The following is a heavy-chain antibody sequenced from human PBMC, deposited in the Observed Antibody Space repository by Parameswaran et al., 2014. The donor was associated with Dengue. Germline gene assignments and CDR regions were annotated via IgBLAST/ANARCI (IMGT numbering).Heavy chain of an antibody. V-gene: IGHV1-2*02. Sequence: VRQAPGQGLEWMGWINPNSGGTNYAQKFQGRVTMTRDTSISTAYMELSRLRSDDTAVYYCARDRDDFWSGYPGLYYYYYGMDVWGQGTTVTVSS. J-gene: IGHJ6*02. CDR3: ARDRDDFWSGYPGLYYYYYGMDV. D-gene: IGHD3-3*01. CDR2: INPNSGGT.